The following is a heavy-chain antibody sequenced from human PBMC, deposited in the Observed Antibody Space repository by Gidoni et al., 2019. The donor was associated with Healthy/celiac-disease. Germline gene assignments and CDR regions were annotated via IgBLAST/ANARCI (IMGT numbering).Heavy chain of an antibody. Sequence: QVQLQQWGAGLSKPSETLSLTCAVYGGSFSGYYWSWIRQPPGKGLEWIGEINHSGSTNYNPALKSRVTISVDTSKNQFSLKLSSVTAADTAVYYCARGPDSSGYYEWFDPWGQGTLVTVSS. CDR1: GGSFSGYY. D-gene: IGHD3-22*01. CDR3: ARGPDSSGYYEWFDP. V-gene: IGHV4-34*01. J-gene: IGHJ5*02. CDR2: INHSGST.